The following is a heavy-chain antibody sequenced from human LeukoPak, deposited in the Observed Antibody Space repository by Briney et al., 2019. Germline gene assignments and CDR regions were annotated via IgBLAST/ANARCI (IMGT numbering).Heavy chain of an antibody. V-gene: IGHV4-39*01. Sequence: SETLSLTCTVSGGSISSRSYYWGWIRQPPGKGLEWIGSIYYSGTTYYNPSLKSRVTISVDTSKNQFSLKLTSVTAADTAVYYCARLEMMDYGDYDNFDYWGQGTLVTVSS. D-gene: IGHD4-17*01. CDR2: IYYSGTT. J-gene: IGHJ4*02. CDR1: GGSISSRSYY. CDR3: ARLEMMDYGDYDNFDY.